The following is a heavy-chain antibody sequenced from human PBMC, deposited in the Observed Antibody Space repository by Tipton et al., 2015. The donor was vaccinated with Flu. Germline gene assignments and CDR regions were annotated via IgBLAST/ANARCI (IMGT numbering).Heavy chain of an antibody. J-gene: IGHJ2*01. CDR2: INHSGST. V-gene: IGHV4-34*01. Sequence: SLRLSCAVYGGSFSGYYWSWIRQPPGKGLEWIGEINHSGSTNYNPSLKSRVTISVDTSKNQFSLKLSSVTAADTAVYYCARRGLLWYFDLWGRGTLVTVSS. CDR3: ARRGLLWYFDL. CDR1: GGSFSGYY. D-gene: IGHD2/OR15-2a*01.